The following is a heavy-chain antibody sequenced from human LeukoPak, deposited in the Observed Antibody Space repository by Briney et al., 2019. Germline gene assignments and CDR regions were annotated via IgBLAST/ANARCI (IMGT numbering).Heavy chain of an antibody. CDR3: ARVGAAAGSLDY. J-gene: IGHJ4*02. D-gene: IGHD6-13*01. CDR2: IYYSGST. CDR1: GGSVSSGSYY. V-gene: IGHV4-61*01. Sequence: ASETLPLTCTVSGGSVSSGSYYWSWIRQPPGKGLEWIGYIYYSGSTNYNPSLKSRVTISVDTSKNQFSLKLSSVTAADTAVYYCARVGAAAGSLDYWGQGTLVTVSS.